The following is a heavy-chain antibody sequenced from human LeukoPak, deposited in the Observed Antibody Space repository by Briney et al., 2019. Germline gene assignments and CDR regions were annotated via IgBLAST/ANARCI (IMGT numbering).Heavy chain of an antibody. J-gene: IGHJ5*02. V-gene: IGHV4-61*02. D-gene: IGHD5-18*01. CDR3: ARSEVTAMAYDWFDP. CDR2: IYTSGST. Sequence: SETLSLTCTVSGGSISSGSYYWSWIRQPAGKGLEWIGRIYTSGSTNYNPSLKSRVTISVDTSKNQFSLKLSSVTAADTAVYYCARSEVTAMAYDWFDPWGQGTLVTVSS. CDR1: GGSISSGSYY.